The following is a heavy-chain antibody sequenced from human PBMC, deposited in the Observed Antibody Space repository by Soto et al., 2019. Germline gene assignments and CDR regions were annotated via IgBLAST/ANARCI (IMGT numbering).Heavy chain of an antibody. V-gene: IGHV5-51*03. J-gene: IGHJ3*02. CDR1: GYNFNRYW. CDR3: ARSLVNGTYEAFDI. D-gene: IGHD6-13*01. Sequence: EVYLAQSGAEVKKPGESLKISCKGSGYNFNRYWIGWVRQMPGKGLEWMGAIYPGDSDTRYSPSLQGQVTISADKSRSAAYLQWSSLQASDTATYYCARSLVNGTYEAFDIWGQGTMVTVSS. CDR2: IYPGDSDT.